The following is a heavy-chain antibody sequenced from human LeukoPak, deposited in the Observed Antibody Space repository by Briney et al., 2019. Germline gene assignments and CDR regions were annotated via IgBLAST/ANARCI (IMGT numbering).Heavy chain of an antibody. Sequence: PGGSLRLSCAASGFSFSSYAMDWIRQAPGKGLQWVSGMSGSGASTYYADSVKGRITITRDNFKTTLFLQMNSLRAADTAVYYCAKRGAVPGRGDFDYWGQGTLVTVSS. J-gene: IGHJ4*02. CDR2: MSGSGAST. CDR3: AKRGAVPGRGDFDY. V-gene: IGHV3-23*01. CDR1: GFSFSSYA. D-gene: IGHD6-19*01.